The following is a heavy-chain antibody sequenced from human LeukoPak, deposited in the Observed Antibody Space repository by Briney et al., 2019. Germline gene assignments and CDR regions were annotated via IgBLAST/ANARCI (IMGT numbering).Heavy chain of an antibody. CDR2: ISYDGSNK. J-gene: IGHJ4*02. CDR1: GFTFSSYA. Sequence: PGGSLRLSCAASGFTFSSYAMHWVRQAPGKGLEWVAVISYDGSNKYYADSVKGRFTISRDNSRNTLYLQMNSLRAEDTAVYYCAGGDYGYFNYWGQGTLVTVSS. V-gene: IGHV3-30-3*01. D-gene: IGHD3-10*01. CDR3: AGGDYGYFNY.